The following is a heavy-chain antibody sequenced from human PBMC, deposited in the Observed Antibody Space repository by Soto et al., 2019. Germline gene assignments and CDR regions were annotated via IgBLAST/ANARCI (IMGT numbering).Heavy chain of an antibody. V-gene: IGHV4-59*01. J-gene: IGHJ4*02. Sequence: SETLSLTCTVSDGSISNYYWSWIRHPPGKRLEWIGYIYYSGTTNYNPSLNSRVTMSVDTSKNQFSLKVNSVTAADTAVYYCARESYYGSGATVVAYWGQGTLVTVSS. CDR2: IYYSGTT. D-gene: IGHD3-10*01. CDR1: DGSISNYY. CDR3: ARESYYGSGATVVAY.